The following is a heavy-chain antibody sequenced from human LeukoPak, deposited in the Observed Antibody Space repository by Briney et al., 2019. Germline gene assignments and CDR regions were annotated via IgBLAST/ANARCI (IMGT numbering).Heavy chain of an antibody. CDR1: GGSISSSSYY. D-gene: IGHD6-13*01. J-gene: IGHJ4*02. Sequence: SETLSLTCTVSGGSISSSSYYWGWIRQPPGKGLEWIGSIYYSGSTYYNPSLKSRVTISVDTSKNQFYLKLSSVTAADTAVYYCASGIAAAGALDYWGEGTLVTVSS. CDR2: IYYSGST. V-gene: IGHV4-39*07. CDR3: ASGIAAAGALDY.